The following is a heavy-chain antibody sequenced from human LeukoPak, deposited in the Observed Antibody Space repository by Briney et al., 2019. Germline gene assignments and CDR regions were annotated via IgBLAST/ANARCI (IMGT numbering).Heavy chain of an antibody. Sequence: ASVKVSCKASGYDFSDYDIIWVRQAAGQGLEWVGWVNPKSGSTAYAQKFQGRVTVTSSSSITTVYMELSSLRSDDSAVYYCARGVSIRRTAWAYWGQGTLVTVSS. J-gene: IGHJ4*02. CDR2: VNPKSGST. CDR1: GYDFSDYD. D-gene: IGHD3-3*02. CDR3: ARGVSIRRTAWAY. V-gene: IGHV1-8*02.